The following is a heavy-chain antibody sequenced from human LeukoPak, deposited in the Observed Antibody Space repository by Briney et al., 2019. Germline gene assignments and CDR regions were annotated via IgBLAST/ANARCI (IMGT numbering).Heavy chain of an antibody. Sequence: SETLSLTCAVYGGSFSGYYWSWIRQPPGKGLEWIGEINHSGSTNYNPSLKSRVTISVDTSKNQFSLKLSSVTAADTAVYYCARHYLIPSGSYSYFDYWGQGTLVTVSS. CDR1: GGSFSGYY. V-gene: IGHV4-34*01. CDR3: ARHYLIPSGSYSYFDY. J-gene: IGHJ4*02. D-gene: IGHD1-26*01. CDR2: INHSGST.